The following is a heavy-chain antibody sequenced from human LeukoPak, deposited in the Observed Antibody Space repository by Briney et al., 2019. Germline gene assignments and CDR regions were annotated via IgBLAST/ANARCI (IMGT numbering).Heavy chain of an antibody. CDR1: GGAVSSYY. Sequence: SETLSLTRTVSGGAVSSYYASWIRQPPGKGLEWIGYIYYSGSTNYNPSLKSRVTISLDTSKNQFSLKLSSVTAADTAVYYCARHDLSGTYSSGPFGIWSPGTMVTVSS. CDR3: ARHDLSGTYSSGPFGI. D-gene: IGHD1-26*01. V-gene: IGHV4-59*08. CDR2: IYYSGST. J-gene: IGHJ3*02.